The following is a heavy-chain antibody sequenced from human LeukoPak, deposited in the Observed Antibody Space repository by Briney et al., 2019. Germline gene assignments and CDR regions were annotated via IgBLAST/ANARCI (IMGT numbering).Heavy chain of an antibody. CDR1: GFTFSGYW. Sequence: GGSLRLSCAASGFTFSGYWMHWVRQAPGKGLVWVSRINSDGSSTSYADSVKGRFTISRDNAKNTLYLQMNSLRAEDTAVYYCAKSGYARGEYFDYWGQGTLVTVSS. CDR2: INSDGSST. J-gene: IGHJ4*02. V-gene: IGHV3-74*01. CDR3: AKSGYARGEYFDY. D-gene: IGHD3-22*01.